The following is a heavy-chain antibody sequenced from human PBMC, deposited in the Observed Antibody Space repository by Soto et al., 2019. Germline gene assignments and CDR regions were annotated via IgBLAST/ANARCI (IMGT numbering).Heavy chain of an antibody. Sequence: GGSLRLSCAASGFTFSSYAMHWVRQAPGKGLEWVAVISYDGSNKYYADSVKGRFTISRDNSKNTLYLQMNSLRAEDTAVYYCARGGPGWCISTSCYGGFDWFDPWGQGTLVTVSS. CDR2: ISYDGSNK. V-gene: IGHV3-30-3*01. J-gene: IGHJ5*02. CDR1: GFTFSSYA. CDR3: ARGGPGWCISTSCYGGFDWFDP. D-gene: IGHD2-2*01.